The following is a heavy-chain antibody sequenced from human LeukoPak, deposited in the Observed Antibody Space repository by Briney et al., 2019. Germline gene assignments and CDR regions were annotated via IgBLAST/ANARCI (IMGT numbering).Heavy chain of an antibody. D-gene: IGHD6-13*01. V-gene: IGHV3-49*02. CDR2: IRSKAYGGTT. CDR1: GYSISSGYF. Sequence: LSLTCTVSGYSISSGYFWAWIRQPPGQGLEWVGFIRSKAYGGTTEYAASVKGRFTISRDDSKSIAYLQMNSLKTEDTAVYYCTRYPSRFIAFDYWGQGTLVTVSS. CDR3: TRYPSRFIAFDY. J-gene: IGHJ4*02.